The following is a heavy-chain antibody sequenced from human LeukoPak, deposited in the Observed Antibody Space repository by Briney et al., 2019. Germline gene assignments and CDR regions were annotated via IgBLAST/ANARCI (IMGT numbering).Heavy chain of an antibody. Sequence: PGGSLRLSCAASGFTFSSYEMNWVRQAPGKGLEWVANIKQDGSERYYVDSVKGRFTISRDNAKNSLYLQMNSLRAEDTAVYYCARETTEDAFDIWGQGTMVTVSS. CDR3: ARETTEDAFDI. CDR2: IKQDGSER. J-gene: IGHJ3*02. V-gene: IGHV3-7*01. CDR1: GFTFSSYE. D-gene: IGHD4-17*01.